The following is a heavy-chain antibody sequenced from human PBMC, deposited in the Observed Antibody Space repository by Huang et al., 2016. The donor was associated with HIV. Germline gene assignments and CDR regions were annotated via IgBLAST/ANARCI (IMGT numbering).Heavy chain of an antibody. CDR3: AKGGSAAPKFFDL. D-gene: IGHD6-13*01. V-gene: IGHV3-23*01. CDR2: LSGGGSGT. J-gene: IGHJ2*01. Sequence: EVQLLESGGGWVQPGGSLRISCEASGFTFSSYAMNWVRQAPGKGLEWVSGLSGGGSGTYYADFVKGRFIISRDNSKNTLYLQMNSLDADDTAVYYCAKGGSAAPKFFDLWGRGTLVTVSS. CDR1: GFTFSSYA.